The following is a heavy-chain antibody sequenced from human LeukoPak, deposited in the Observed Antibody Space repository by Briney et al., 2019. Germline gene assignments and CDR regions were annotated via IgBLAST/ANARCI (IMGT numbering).Heavy chain of an antibody. CDR1: GYTFTSYG. Sequence: ASVKVSCKASGYTFTSYGISWVRQAPGQGLEWMGWISAYNGNTNYAQKLQGRVTMTTDTSTSTAYMELRSLRSDDTAVYYCARSPAPYSSSWYGDWFDPWGQGTLVTVSS. CDR2: ISAYNGNT. J-gene: IGHJ5*02. CDR3: ARSPAPYSSSWYGDWFDP. D-gene: IGHD6-13*01. V-gene: IGHV1-18*01.